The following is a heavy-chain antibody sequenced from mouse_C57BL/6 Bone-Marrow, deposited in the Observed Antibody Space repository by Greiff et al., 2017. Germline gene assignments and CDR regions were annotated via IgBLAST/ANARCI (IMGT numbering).Heavy chain of an antibody. CDR2: IWSGGST. V-gene: IGHV2-2*01. CDR3: ARKGWLLRENTMDY. Sequence: VKLMESGPGLVQPSQSLSITCTVSGFSLTSYGVHWVRQSPGKGLEWLGVIWSGGSTDYNAAFISRLSISKDNSKCQVFFKMNSLQADDTAIYYCARKGWLLRENTMDYWGQGTSVTVSS. CDR1: GFSLTSYG. D-gene: IGHD2-3*01. J-gene: IGHJ4*01.